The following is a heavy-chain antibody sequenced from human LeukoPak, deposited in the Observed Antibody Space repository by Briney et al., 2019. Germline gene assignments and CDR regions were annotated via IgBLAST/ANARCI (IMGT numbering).Heavy chain of an antibody. Sequence: PGRSLRLSCAASGFTFTTYAFHWIRQAPGKGLEWVSYISGSGSHTNYADSVKGRFTISRDNDEHSLYLQMNSLRVEDTGVYFCASGNWGCSSTSCDSFDYWGQGTLVTVSS. CDR1: GFTFTTYA. J-gene: IGHJ4*02. CDR3: ASGNWGCSSTSCDSFDY. CDR2: ISGSGSHT. V-gene: IGHV3-11*03. D-gene: IGHD2-2*01.